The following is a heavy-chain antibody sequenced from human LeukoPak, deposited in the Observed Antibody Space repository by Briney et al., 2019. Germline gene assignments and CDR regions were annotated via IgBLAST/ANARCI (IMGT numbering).Heavy chain of an antibody. D-gene: IGHD3-22*01. CDR3: AIDVRYDSSGSCPVY. Sequence: GGSLRLSCAASGFTFSSYAMSWVRQAPGKGLEWVSAISGSGGSTYYADSVKGRFTISRDNSKNTLYLQMNSLRAEDRAVYYWAIDVRYDSSGSCPVYWGRGTVVSVSS. CDR1: GFTFSSYA. J-gene: IGHJ4*02. CDR2: ISGSGGST. V-gene: IGHV3-23*01.